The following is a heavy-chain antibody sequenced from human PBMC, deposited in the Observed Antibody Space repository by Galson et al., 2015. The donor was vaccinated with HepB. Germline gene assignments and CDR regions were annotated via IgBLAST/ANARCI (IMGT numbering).Heavy chain of an antibody. CDR3: ASVGDYSPFH. D-gene: IGHD4-17*01. CDR2: IKRKTDGGTS. V-gene: IGHV3-15*01. J-gene: IGHJ4*02. Sequence: SLRLSCAASGFTFSNAWMSWVRQAPGKGLEYVGRIKRKTDGGTSDYAAFVKGRFTISRDDSKNTLYLEMNSLQSEDTAVYYCASVGDYSPFHWGQGTLVTVSS. CDR1: GFTFSNAW.